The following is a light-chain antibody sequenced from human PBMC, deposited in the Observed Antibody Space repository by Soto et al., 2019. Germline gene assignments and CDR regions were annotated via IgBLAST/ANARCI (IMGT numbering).Light chain of an antibody. V-gene: IGKV1-27*01. J-gene: IGKJ1*01. CDR1: QGISNN. CDR3: QKYDSAPLT. Sequence: DIQMTQSPSSLSASVGDRVTITCRASQGISNNLAWYQQKPGKVPRLLIYGASTLQSGVPSRFSGSGSGTDFTLTISRLQPEDVATYSCQKYDSAPLTFGQGTKVEFK. CDR2: GAS.